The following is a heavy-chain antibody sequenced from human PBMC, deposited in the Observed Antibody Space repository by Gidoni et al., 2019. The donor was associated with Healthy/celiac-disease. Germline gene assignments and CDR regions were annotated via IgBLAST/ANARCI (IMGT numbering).Heavy chain of an antibody. V-gene: IGHV4-39*01. D-gene: IGHD6-13*01. CDR2: IYYSGST. J-gene: IGHJ4*02. Sequence: QLQLQESGPGLVKPSETLSLTCTVSGGSISSSSYYWGWIRQPPGKGLEWIGSIYYSGSTYYNPSLKSRVTISVDTSKNQFSLKLSSVTAADTAVYYCARGGSSLFGGIDYWGQGTLVTVSS. CDR3: ARGGSSLFGGIDY. CDR1: GGSISSSSYY.